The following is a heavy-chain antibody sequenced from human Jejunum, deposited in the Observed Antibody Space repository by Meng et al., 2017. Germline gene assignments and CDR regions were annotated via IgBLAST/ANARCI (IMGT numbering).Heavy chain of an antibody. V-gene: IGHV4-34*01. CDR1: GGSNSYYY. CDR3: ARGNEYSNYGADF. Sequence: VKLPQWGAGLWKRAETLSLTCAAYGGSNSYYYWNWIRQPPGKGLEWIGETNDSRSTNYNPSLKSRVTISVDTSKSQFYLRVSSVTAADTAVYYCARGNEYSNYGADFWGQGTLVTVSS. D-gene: IGHD4-11*01. CDR2: TNDSRST. J-gene: IGHJ4*02.